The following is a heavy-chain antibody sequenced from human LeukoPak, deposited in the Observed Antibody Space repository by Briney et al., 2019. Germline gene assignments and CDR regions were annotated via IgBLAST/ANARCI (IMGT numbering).Heavy chain of an antibody. V-gene: IGHV1-69*05. CDR2: IIPIFGTA. CDR3: ARAPRNHYYDSSGCFGGFDY. Sequence: SVKVSCKASGGTFSSYAISWVRQAPGQGLEWMGGIIPIFGTANYAQKFQGRVTITTDESTSTAYMELSSLRSEDTAVYYCARAPRNHYYDSSGCFGGFDYWGQGTLVTVSS. D-gene: IGHD3-22*01. J-gene: IGHJ4*02. CDR1: GGTFSSYA.